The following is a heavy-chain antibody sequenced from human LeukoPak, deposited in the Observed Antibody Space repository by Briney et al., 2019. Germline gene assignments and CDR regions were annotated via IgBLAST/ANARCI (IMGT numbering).Heavy chain of an antibody. V-gene: IGHV1-8*03. J-gene: IGHJ4*02. CDR2: MNPNSGNT. D-gene: IGHD2-8*01. CDR1: GYTFSSYD. Sequence: ASVNVSCKASGYTFSSYDISWVRQATGQGLEWMGWMNPNSGNTGYAQKFQGRVTITRNTSISTAYMELSSLRSEDTAVYYCARAPNHCTNGVCHTRRVDYWGQGTLVTVSS. CDR3: ARAPNHCTNGVCHTRRVDY.